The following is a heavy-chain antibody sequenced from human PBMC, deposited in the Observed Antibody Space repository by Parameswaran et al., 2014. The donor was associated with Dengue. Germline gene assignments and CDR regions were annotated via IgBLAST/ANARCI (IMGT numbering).Heavy chain of an antibody. Sequence: WVRQAPGQGLEWMGGIIPIFGTANYAQKFQGRVTITADESTSTAYMELSSLRSEDTAVYYCARGGWTTVYYYYGMDVWGQGTTVTVSS. CDR2: IIPIFGTA. J-gene: IGHJ6*02. V-gene: IGHV1-69*01. CDR3: ARGGWTTVYYYYGMDV. D-gene: IGHD4-17*01.